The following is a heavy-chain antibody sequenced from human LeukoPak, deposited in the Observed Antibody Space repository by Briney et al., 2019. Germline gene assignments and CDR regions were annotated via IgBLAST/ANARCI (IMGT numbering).Heavy chain of an antibody. V-gene: IGHV4-39*07. J-gene: IGHJ4*02. CDR2: IYYSGST. Sequence: SETLSLTCTVSGGSISSSSYYWGWIRQPPGKGLEWIGSIYYSGSTYYNPSLKSRVTISVDTSKNQFSLKLSSVTAADTAVYYCARAKVVTMIVVVITEWDYWGQGTLVTVSS. CDR1: GGSISSSSYY. D-gene: IGHD3-22*01. CDR3: ARAKVVTMIVVVITEWDY.